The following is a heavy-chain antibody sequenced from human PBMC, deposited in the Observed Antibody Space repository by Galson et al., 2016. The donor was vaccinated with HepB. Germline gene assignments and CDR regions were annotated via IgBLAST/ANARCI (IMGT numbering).Heavy chain of an antibody. D-gene: IGHD3-10*01. Sequence: TLSLTCTVSGGSISNWGWIRQHPGKGLEWIGYMHYSGSTYYNPSLKTRLSISLDASKNQFFLRLNSVTAADTAVYYCARDSGWGSFPLFHYFGLDVWGQGTLVTVSS. CDR2: MHYSGST. V-gene: IGHV4-31*03. J-gene: IGHJ6*02. CDR1: GGSISN. CDR3: ARDSGWGSFPLFHYFGLDV.